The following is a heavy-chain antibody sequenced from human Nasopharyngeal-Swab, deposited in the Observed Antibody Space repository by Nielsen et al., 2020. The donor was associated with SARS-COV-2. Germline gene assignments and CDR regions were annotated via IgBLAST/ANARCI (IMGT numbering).Heavy chain of an antibody. J-gene: IGHJ6*03. CDR3: ARGGSSSWYSYYYYMDV. CDR2: INTNTGNP. Sequence: ASVKVSCQASGYTFTRYAMNWVRQDPGQGLEWMGWINTNTGNPTYAQGFTGQFVVSLDTSVSRAYLQISSLKAEDTAVYYCARGGSSSWYSYYYYMDVWGKGTTVTVSS. V-gene: IGHV7-4-1*02. D-gene: IGHD6-13*01. CDR1: GYTFTRYA.